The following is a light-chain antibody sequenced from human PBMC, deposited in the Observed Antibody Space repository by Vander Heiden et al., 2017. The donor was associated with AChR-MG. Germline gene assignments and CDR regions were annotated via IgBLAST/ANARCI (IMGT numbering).Light chain of an antibody. CDR3: QQYNSYPHT. V-gene: IGKV1-5*03. CDR1: LTVTSR. CDR2: ESS. J-gene: IGKJ2*01. Sequence: IQMTQSPSTLSASVGDRVTITCRAGLTVTSRLAWYQQKPGRAPKLLIYESSNLESGVPSRFSGSGSGTEFTLTISSLQPDDSATYFCQQYNSYPHTFGQGTKLEIK.